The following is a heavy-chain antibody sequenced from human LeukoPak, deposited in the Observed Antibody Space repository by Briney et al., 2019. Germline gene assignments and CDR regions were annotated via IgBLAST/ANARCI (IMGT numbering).Heavy chain of an antibody. CDR3: ATDLLDD. J-gene: IGHJ4*02. V-gene: IGHV3-15*01. Sequence: PGGSLRLSCAASGFTFSNAWVSWVRQAPGEGLEWVGRIKRTSDGGTTDYAAPVKGRFTISRDDSKNMVYLQMNSLTTEDTAVYYCATDLLDDWGQGTLVTVSS. CDR2: IKRTSDGGTT. CDR1: GFTFSNAW.